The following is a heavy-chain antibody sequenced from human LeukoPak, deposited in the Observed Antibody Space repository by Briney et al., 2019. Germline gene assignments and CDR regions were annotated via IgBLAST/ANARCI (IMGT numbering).Heavy chain of an antibody. CDR2: IIGSSGTT. CDR3: AKGAYDYIEIAYFDY. J-gene: IGHJ4*02. CDR1: GFSFNNYA. Sequence: PGRSLRLSCVASGFSFNNYAMNWVRQAPGKGLEWVSLIIGSSGTTFYADSVKGRFTISRDKSKSTLYLQMNSLRAEDTAVYYCAKGAYDYIEIAYFDYWGQGGLVTVSS. D-gene: IGHD5-12*01. V-gene: IGHV3-23*01.